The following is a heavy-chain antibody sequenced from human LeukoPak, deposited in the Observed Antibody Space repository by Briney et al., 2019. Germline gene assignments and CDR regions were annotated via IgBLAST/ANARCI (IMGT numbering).Heavy chain of an antibody. D-gene: IGHD6-6*01. CDR1: GGSVSGYY. CDR3: ARDREYSSSGLVWFDP. J-gene: IGHJ5*02. Sequence: SVTLFLTCTVSGGSVSGYYWSWIRQPPGKGLEWIGYIYYSGSTNYNPSLKSRVTISVDTSENQFSLKLTSVTAADTAVYYCARDREYSSSGLVWFDPWGHGILVTVSS. V-gene: IGHV4-59*02. CDR2: IYYSGST.